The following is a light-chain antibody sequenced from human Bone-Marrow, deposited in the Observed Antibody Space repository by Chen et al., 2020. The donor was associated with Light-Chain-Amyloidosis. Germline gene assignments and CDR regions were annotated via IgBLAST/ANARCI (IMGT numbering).Light chain of an antibody. CDR2: GSS. J-gene: IGKJ4*01. Sequence: EILLTQSPGTLSLSPGEGANLSCRASQTISSNYLTWYQQKFGQAPRLLIYGSSSRATGIPDRFTASGSGTYFTLTIKRLEPEEFAMYYCQQYGTSPLTFGGGTKVEIK. CDR1: QTISSNY. CDR3: QQYGTSPLT. V-gene: IGKV3-20*01.